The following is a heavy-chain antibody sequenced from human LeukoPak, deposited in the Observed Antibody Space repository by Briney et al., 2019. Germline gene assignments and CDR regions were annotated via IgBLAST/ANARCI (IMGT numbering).Heavy chain of an antibody. CDR1: GFTFSTYN. D-gene: IGHD3-10*01. CDR2: ISSGSEII. Sequence: PGGSLRLSCAASGFTFSTYNMNWVRQAPGKGLEWVSFISSGSEIIYYADSVKGRFTVSRDNAKNTLYLQMNSLRAEDTAVYYCAKDQLGSPDCWGQGTLVTVSS. V-gene: IGHV3-48*01. J-gene: IGHJ4*02. CDR3: AKDQLGSPDC.